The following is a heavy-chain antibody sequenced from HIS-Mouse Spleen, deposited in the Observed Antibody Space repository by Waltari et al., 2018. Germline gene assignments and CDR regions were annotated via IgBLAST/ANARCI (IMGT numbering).Heavy chain of an antibody. D-gene: IGHD6-19*01. CDR2: IDWDDDK. Sequence: QVTLRESGPALVKPTQTLTLTCTFSGFSLSTRGMCVSWIRQPTGKALESLARIDWDDDKYYSTSLKTRLTISKDTSKNQVVLTMTNMDPVDTATYYCARIAEGYSSGWYAFDYWGQGTLVTVSS. V-gene: IGHV2-70*15. CDR3: ARIAEGYSSGWYAFDY. J-gene: IGHJ4*02. CDR1: GFSLSTRGMC.